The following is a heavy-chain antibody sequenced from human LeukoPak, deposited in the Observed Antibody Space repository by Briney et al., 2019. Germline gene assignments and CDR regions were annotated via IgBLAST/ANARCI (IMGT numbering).Heavy chain of an antibody. CDR3: ARMAYYYDSSGQYFDY. Sequence: ASVKVSCKASGGTFSSYAISWVRQAPGQGHEWMGGIIPIFGTANYAQKFQGRVTITTDESTSTAYMELSSLRSEDTAVYYCARMAYYYDSSGQYFDYWGQGTLVTVSS. V-gene: IGHV1-69*05. D-gene: IGHD3-22*01. CDR2: IIPIFGTA. J-gene: IGHJ4*02. CDR1: GGTFSSYA.